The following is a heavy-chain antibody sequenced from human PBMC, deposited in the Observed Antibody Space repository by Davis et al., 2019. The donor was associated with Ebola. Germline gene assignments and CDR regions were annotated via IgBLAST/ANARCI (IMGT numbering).Heavy chain of an antibody. V-gene: IGHV1-69*13. CDR1: GYTFTSYA. CDR2: IIPIFGTA. J-gene: IGHJ6*02. Sequence: SVKVSCKASGYTFTSYAISWVRQAPGQGLEWMGGIIPIFGTANYAQKFQGRVTITADESTSTAYMELSSLRSEDTAVYYCARYYYGSGSYPMDVWGQGTTVTVSS. CDR3: ARYYYGSGSYPMDV. D-gene: IGHD3-10*01.